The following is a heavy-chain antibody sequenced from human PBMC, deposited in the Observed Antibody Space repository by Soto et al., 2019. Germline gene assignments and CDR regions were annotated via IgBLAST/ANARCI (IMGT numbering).Heavy chain of an antibody. D-gene: IGHD3-22*01. J-gene: IGHJ4*02. CDR2: ISSSSSTI. Sequence: PGGSLRLSCAASGVTFSSYSMNWVRQAPGKGLEWVSYISSSSSTIYYADSVKGRFTISRDDSKNTLYLQMNSLKTEDTAVYYCTTVAHYYDSSGSIDYWGQGTLVTVSS. CDR1: GVTFSSYS. CDR3: TTVAHYYDSSGSIDY. V-gene: IGHV3-48*01.